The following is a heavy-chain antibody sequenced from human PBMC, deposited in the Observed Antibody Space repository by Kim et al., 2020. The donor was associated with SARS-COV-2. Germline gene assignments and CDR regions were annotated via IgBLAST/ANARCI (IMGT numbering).Heavy chain of an antibody. D-gene: IGHD2-8*02. J-gene: IGHJ4*02. CDR3: ARCQAEFVLVVYAIAYFGD. CDR2: ISSSGSTI. CDR1: GFTFSDYY. V-gene: IGHV3-11*01. Sequence: GGSLRLSCAASGFTFSDYYMSWIRQAPGKGLEWVSYISSSGSTIYYADSVKGRFTFSRDNAKNSLYLQMNSLRAEDTAVYYCARCQAEFVLVVYAIAYFGDWGQGTLCTVSS.